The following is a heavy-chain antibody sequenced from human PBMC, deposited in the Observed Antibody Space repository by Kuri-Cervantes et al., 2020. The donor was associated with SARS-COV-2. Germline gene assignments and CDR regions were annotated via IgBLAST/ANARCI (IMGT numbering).Heavy chain of an antibody. CDR1: GFTFSSYW. J-gene: IGHJ6*03. CDR3: AREVETFYYYYYYMDV. Sequence: GESLKISCAASGFTFSSYWMSWVRQAPGKGLEWVANIKQDGSEKYYVDSVKGRFTISRDNAKNSLYLQMNSLRAEDTAVYYCAREVETFYYYYYYMDVWGKGTTVTVSS. CDR2: IKQDGSEK. D-gene: IGHD4-23*01. V-gene: IGHV3-7*01.